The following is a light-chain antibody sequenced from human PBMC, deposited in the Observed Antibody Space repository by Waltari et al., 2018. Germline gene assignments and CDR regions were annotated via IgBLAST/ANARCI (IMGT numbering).Light chain of an antibody. CDR2: DVS. CDR3: SSYTSSSTYV. Sequence: QSALTQPASVSGSPGQSITISCTGTSSDVGGYNYVSWYQQHPGKAPKLRFYDVSKRPSGVSSRFSGSKSGNTASLTISGLQAEDEADYYCSSYTSSSTYVFGTGTKVTVL. CDR1: SSDVGGYNY. J-gene: IGLJ1*01. V-gene: IGLV2-14*01.